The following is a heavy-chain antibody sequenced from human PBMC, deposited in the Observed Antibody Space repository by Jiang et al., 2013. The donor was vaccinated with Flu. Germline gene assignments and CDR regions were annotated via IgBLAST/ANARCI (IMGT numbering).Heavy chain of an antibody. Sequence: GSGLVKPSETLSLTCTVSGGSLRSSSYYWGWIRQPPGKGLEWIGSIYYSGSTYYNPSLKSRVTISVDMSKNQFSLKLNSVTAADTAVYYCVRLWLGTRPPDYWGQGTLVTVSS. J-gene: IGHJ4*02. D-gene: IGHD6-19*01. V-gene: IGHV4-39*01. CDR2: IYYSGST. CDR1: GGSLRSSSYY. CDR3: VRLWLGTRPPDY.